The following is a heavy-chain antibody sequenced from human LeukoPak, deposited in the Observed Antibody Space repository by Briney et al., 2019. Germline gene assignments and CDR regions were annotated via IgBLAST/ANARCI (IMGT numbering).Heavy chain of an antibody. CDR1: RGSISSSSYY. Sequence: SETLSLTCTVSRGSISSSSYYWGWIRQPPGKGLEWIGSIYYSGNTYYNPSLKSRVTISVDTSKNQFSLKLSSVTAADTAVYYCARGPPYYYDSSGYYYFDYWGQGTLVTVSS. V-gene: IGHV4-39*07. J-gene: IGHJ4*02. D-gene: IGHD3-22*01. CDR3: ARGPPYYYDSSGYYYFDY. CDR2: IYYSGNT.